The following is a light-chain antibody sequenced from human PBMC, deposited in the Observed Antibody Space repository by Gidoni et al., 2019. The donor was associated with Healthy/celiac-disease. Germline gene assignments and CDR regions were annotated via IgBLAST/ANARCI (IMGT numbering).Light chain of an antibody. CDR3: GTWDSSLSAVV. CDR1: SSNIGNNY. Sequence: QSVFTQPPSVSAAPGQQVTLSCSGSSSNIGNNYVSWYQQLPGTAPKLLIYDNNKRPSGIPDRFSGSKSGTSATLGITGLQTGDEADYYCGTWDSSLSAVVFGGGTKLTVL. J-gene: IGLJ2*01. V-gene: IGLV1-51*01. CDR2: DNN.